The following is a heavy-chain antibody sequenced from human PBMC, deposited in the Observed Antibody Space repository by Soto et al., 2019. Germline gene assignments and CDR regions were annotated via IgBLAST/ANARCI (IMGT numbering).Heavy chain of an antibody. Sequence: ESGGGVVQPGRSLRLSCAASGFTFSSYGMHWVRQAPGKGLEWVAVIWYDGSNKYYADSVKGRFTISRDNSKNTLYLQMNSLRAEDTAVYYCASYGQGFDYWGQGTLVTVSS. J-gene: IGHJ4*02. CDR3: ASYGQGFDY. V-gene: IGHV3-33*01. CDR2: IWYDGSNK. D-gene: IGHD4-17*01. CDR1: GFTFSSYG.